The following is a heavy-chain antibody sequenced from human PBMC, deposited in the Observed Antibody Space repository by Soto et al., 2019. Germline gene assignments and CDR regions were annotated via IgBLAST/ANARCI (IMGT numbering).Heavy chain of an antibody. Sequence: QVQLVESGGGVVQPGRSLRPSCAASGFTFTSYAMHWVRQAPVKGLEWVAIIWYDGGNKYYPDSVKGRFTISRDNSKNTLYQQMNSLRGEDTAGYYCASDDEMIREPGLDYWGQGTLVTVSS. J-gene: IGHJ4*02. CDR1: GFTFTSYA. CDR2: IWYDGGNK. V-gene: IGHV3-33*01. CDR3: ASDDEMIREPGLDY. D-gene: IGHD3-10*01.